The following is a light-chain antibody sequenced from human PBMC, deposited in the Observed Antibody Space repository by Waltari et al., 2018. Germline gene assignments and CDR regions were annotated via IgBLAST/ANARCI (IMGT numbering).Light chain of an antibody. V-gene: IGLV4-69*01. CDR2: LKSEGSH. J-gene: IGLJ3*02. Sequence: QLVLTQSPSASASLGASVKLPCTLSRGHSSYAIAWHQQQPEKGPRYLMNLKSEGSHSKGDGIPDRFSGSSYGAERYLTISSLQSEDEADYYCQTWGTGPLVFGGGTKLTVL. CDR1: RGHSSYA. CDR3: QTWGTGPLV.